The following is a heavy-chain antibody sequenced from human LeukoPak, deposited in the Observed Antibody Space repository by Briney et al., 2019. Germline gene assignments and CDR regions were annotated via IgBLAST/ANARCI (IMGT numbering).Heavy chain of an antibody. CDR1: GFSFSSHA. CDR3: AREGLERHLALDS. CDR2: IATSGT. V-gene: IGHV3-23*01. J-gene: IGHJ4*02. Sequence: GGSLRLSCGASGFSFSSHAMSWFRKPRGRGLEWLSSIATSGTYCTSSVKGGFTISRDDSKNMLFLQMNSLTAEDTAVYFCAREGLERHLALDSWGQGTLVTVSS. D-gene: IGHD1-1*01.